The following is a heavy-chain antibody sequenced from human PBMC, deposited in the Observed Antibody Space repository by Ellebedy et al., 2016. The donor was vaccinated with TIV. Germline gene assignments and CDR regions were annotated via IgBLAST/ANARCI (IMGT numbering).Heavy chain of an antibody. CDR3: ARGRLLWFGESQYNWFDP. CDR2: IYYSGCT. J-gene: IGHJ5*02. CDR1: GGSISSYY. V-gene: IGHV4-59*01. Sequence: MPSETLSLTCAVSGGSISSYYWSWIRQTPGKGLEWIGYIYYSGCTNYNPSHKSRVNISVVKSKNQFSLKLTSVTAADTAVYYCARGRLLWFGESQYNWFDPWGQGTLVTVSS. D-gene: IGHD3-10*01.